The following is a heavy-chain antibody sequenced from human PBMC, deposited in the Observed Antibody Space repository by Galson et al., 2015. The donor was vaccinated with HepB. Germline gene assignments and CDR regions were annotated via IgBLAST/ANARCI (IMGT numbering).Heavy chain of an antibody. CDR2: ISYDGSNK. CDR1: GFTFSSYA. V-gene: IGHV3-30-3*01. D-gene: IGHD4-17*01. Sequence: SLRLSCAASGFTFSSYAMHWVRQAPGKGLEWVAVISYDGSNKYYADSVKGRFTISRDNSKNTLYLQMNSLRAEDTAVYYCARVFDDYGDFDYWGQGTLVTVSS. J-gene: IGHJ4*02. CDR3: ARVFDDYGDFDY.